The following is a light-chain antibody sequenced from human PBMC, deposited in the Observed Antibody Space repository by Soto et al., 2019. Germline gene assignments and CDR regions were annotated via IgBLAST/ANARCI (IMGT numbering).Light chain of an antibody. J-gene: IGKJ4*01. CDR1: QSVSNN. CDR3: QQYKNWPPVT. Sequence: ETVMTQSPATLSLFPVERATLSCSPSQSVSNNLAWYQQKSGQSPRLLIYGASTRATGIPARFSGSGSETDFTLTISSLQSEDFAVYYCQQYKNWPPVTFGGGTKVDIK. V-gene: IGKV3-15*01. CDR2: GAS.